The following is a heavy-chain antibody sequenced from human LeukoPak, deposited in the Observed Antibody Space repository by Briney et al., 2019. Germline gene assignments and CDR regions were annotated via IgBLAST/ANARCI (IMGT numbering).Heavy chain of an antibody. D-gene: IGHD3-10*01. CDR1: GFTFSSYS. CDR2: ISCSSSTI. V-gene: IGHV3-48*01. CDR3: ARDSRGSGSYYNVRYFDY. J-gene: IGHJ4*02. Sequence: GGSLRLSCAASGFTFSSYSMNWVRQAPGKGLEWVSYISCSSSTIYYADSVKGRFTISRDNAKNSLYLQMNSLRAEDTAVYYCARDSRGSGSYYNVRYFDYWGQGTLVTVSS.